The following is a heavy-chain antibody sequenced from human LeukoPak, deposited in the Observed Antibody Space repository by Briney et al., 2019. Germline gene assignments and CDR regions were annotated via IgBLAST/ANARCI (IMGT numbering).Heavy chain of an antibody. CDR1: GGSISTYF. Sequence: PSETLSLTCTVSGGSISTYFWSWIRQPPGKGLEWIGYIYTDGSTKYNPSLKSRVTISLDTSKNQFSLKLSSVTAADTAVYYCARRQTYFDYWGQGSLVTVSS. V-gene: IGHV4-4*09. CDR3: ARRQTYFDY. J-gene: IGHJ4*02. CDR2: IYTDGST.